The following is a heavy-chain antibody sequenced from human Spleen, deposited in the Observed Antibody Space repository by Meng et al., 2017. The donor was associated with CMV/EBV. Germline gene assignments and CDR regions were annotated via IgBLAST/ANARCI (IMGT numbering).Heavy chain of an antibody. Sequence: GGSLRLSCAASGFSFSDYYMSWIRQAPGKGLEWVSTISGSGVNTYYADSVKGRFTISRDNSDNMMYLQMNGLRAEDTAVYYCAKDPLWSDFDTSGWSDYWGQGTLVTVSS. CDR3: AKDPLWSDFDTSGWSDY. D-gene: IGHD3-22*01. CDR1: GFSFSDYY. CDR2: ISGSGVNT. J-gene: IGHJ4*02. V-gene: IGHV3-23*01.